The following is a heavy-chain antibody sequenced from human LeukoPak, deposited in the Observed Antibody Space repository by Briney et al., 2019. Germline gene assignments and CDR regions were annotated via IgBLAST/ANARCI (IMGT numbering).Heavy chain of an antibody. Sequence: GGSLRLSCAASGFTFSSYGMHWVRQAPGKGLEWVAFIRYDGSNKYYAGSVKGRFTISRDNSKNTLYLQMNSLRAEDTAVYYCAKSPLIVVVPAAEYYFDYWGQGTLVTVSS. J-gene: IGHJ4*02. V-gene: IGHV3-30*02. D-gene: IGHD2-2*01. CDR2: IRYDGSNK. CDR1: GFTFSSYG. CDR3: AKSPLIVVVPAAEYYFDY.